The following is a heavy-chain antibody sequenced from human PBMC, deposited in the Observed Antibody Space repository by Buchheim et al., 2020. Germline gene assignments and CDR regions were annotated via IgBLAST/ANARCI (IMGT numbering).Heavy chain of an antibody. D-gene: IGHD7-27*01. Sequence: QVQLVESGGGVVQPGRSLRLSCAASGFTFSSYGMHWVRQAPGKGLEWVAVISYDGSNKYYADSVKGRFTISRDNSKNTLYLQMNSLRAEDTAVYYCAKDFMGNYGMDVWGQGTT. CDR3: AKDFMGNYGMDV. V-gene: IGHV3-30*18. J-gene: IGHJ6*02. CDR1: GFTFSSYG. CDR2: ISYDGSNK.